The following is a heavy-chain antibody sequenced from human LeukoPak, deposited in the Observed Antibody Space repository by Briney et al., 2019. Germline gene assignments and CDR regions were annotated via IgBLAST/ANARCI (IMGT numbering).Heavy chain of an antibody. V-gene: IGHV4-34*01. CDR3: ARTAYNGYDDDAFDI. CDR1: GGSFSSYY. Sequence: NPSETLSLTCAVYGGSFSSYYWSWIRQPSGKGLEWIWEINHSGSTNYNPSLKSRVTISVDTSKNQFSLKVSSVAAADTAVYYCARTAYNGYDDDAFDIWGQGTMVTVSS. J-gene: IGHJ3*02. D-gene: IGHD5-12*01. CDR2: INHSGST.